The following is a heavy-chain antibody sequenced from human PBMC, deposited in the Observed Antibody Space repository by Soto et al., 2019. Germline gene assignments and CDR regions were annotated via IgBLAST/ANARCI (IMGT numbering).Heavy chain of an antibody. CDR3: AKGAVAGPKKDYFDY. D-gene: IGHD6-19*01. CDR1: GFTFDDYA. J-gene: IGHJ4*02. V-gene: IGHV3-9*01. CDR2: ISWNSGSI. Sequence: GVSLRLSCAASGFTFDDYAMHWVRQAPGKGLEWVSGISWNSGSIGYADSVKGRFTISRDNAKNSLYLQMNSLRAEDTALYYCAKGAVAGPKKDYFDYWGQGTLVTVSS.